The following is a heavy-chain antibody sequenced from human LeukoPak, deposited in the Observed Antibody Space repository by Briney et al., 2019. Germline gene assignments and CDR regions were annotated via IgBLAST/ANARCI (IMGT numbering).Heavy chain of an antibody. Sequence: KSSETLSLTCTVSGGSISSYYWSWTRQPPGKGLEWIGYIYYSGSTNYNPSLKSRVTISVDTSKNQFSLKLSSVTAADTAVYYCARLDSSNYWGQGTLVTVSS. CDR1: GGSISSYY. CDR2: IYYSGST. D-gene: IGHD3-22*01. V-gene: IGHV4-59*08. J-gene: IGHJ4*02. CDR3: ARLDSSNY.